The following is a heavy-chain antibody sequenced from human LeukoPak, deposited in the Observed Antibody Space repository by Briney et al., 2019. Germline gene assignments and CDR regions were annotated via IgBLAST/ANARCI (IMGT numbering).Heavy chain of an antibody. J-gene: IGHJ4*02. CDR1: GFIFSNYG. CDR2: IWYDGSNK. D-gene: IGHD6-19*01. CDR3: AKFRADSSGWPFDY. V-gene: IGHV3-33*06. Sequence: PGGSLRLSCAASGFIFSNYGMHWVRQAPGKGLEWVAVIWYDGSNKYYADSVKGRFTISRDNSKNTLYLQMNSLRAEDTAIYYCAKFRADSSGWPFDYWGQGTLVTVSS.